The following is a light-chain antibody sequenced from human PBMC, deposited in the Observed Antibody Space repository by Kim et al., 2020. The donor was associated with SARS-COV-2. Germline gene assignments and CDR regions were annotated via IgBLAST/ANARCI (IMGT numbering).Light chain of an antibody. CDR3: CSYAGSSTLGV. CDR1: SSDVGGYDY. CDR2: DVT. V-gene: IGLV2-11*01. Sequence: QSALTQPRSVSGSPGQSVTISCAGSSSDVGGYDYVSWYQQHPGKAPKLIIYDVTKRPSGVPYRFSASKSGNTASLTISGLQAEDEADYYCCSYAGSSTLGVFGGGTRLTVL. J-gene: IGLJ3*02.